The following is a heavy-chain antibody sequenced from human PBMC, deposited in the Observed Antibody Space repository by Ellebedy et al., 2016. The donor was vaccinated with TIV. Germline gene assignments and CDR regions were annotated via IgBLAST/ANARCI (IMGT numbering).Heavy chain of an antibody. CDR2: MKGDGSET. V-gene: IGHV3-7*03. J-gene: IGHJ4*02. CDR1: GFSFSSNW. Sequence: GGSLRLSCAASGFSFSSNWMSWVRQAPGKGPEWVANMKGDGSETEYVDSVKGRFTISRDNAKNSLYLQMNSLRGEDTAVYYCVTHPLSRWLRFFENWGQGTLVTVSS. D-gene: IGHD6-19*01. CDR3: VTHPLSRWLRFFEN.